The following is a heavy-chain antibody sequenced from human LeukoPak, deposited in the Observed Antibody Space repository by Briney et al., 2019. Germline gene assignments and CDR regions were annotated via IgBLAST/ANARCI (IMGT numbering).Heavy chain of an antibody. V-gene: IGHV4-4*08. D-gene: IGHD3-9*01. CDR3: ARFPYFEGFDY. J-gene: IGHJ4*02. Sequence: VSGGSIEXXXXXWVRXPPGXXXXXIGYIAASGTTKHNPSLKSRVTLSMDTSKNQFSLKLRSVTAADTAVYFCARFPYFEGFDYWGQGTQVIVSS. CDR2: IAASGTT. CDR1: GGSIEXXX.